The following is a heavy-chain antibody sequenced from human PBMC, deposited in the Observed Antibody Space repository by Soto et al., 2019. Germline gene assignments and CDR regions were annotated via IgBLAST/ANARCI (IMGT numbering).Heavy chain of an antibody. CDR2: ARNKAKSYST. Sequence: EVQLVESGGGLVQPGGSLRISCAASGFIFSDHYMDWVRQAPGKGLEWVGRARNKAKSYSTVYAASVKGRFTTSRDDSSISFYLQMNSLRTEATAVYYCVRVGDYYDSSAFSHDAFDFWGQGTMVTVSS. CDR3: VRVGDYYDSSAFSHDAFDF. D-gene: IGHD3-22*01. V-gene: IGHV3-72*01. J-gene: IGHJ3*01. CDR1: GFIFSDHY.